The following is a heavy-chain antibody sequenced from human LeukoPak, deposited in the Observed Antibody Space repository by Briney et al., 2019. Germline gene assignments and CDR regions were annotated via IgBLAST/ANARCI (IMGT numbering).Heavy chain of an antibody. D-gene: IGHD3-3*01. CDR1: GGSISGYY. Sequence: SETLSLTCTVSGGSISGYYWSWIRQPAGRGLDWIGRIYTSGSTNYNPSLKSRVTMSVDTSKNQFSLRLSSVTAADTAVYYCARVVVFGVVSSDYYYYYMDVWGKGTTVTVSS. V-gene: IGHV4-4*07. CDR2: IYTSGST. CDR3: ARVVVFGVVSSDYYYYYMDV. J-gene: IGHJ6*03.